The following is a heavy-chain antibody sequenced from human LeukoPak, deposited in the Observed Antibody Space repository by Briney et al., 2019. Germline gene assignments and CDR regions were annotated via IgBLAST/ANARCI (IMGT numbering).Heavy chain of an antibody. J-gene: IGHJ4*02. V-gene: IGHV2-5*02. CDR1: GFSLSTSGLG. Sequence: ESGPTPVNPTQNLTLTFTFSGFSLSTSGLGGGWIRQPPGKALEGLAPIFWDDGKRYSPSLKSRLTITNDTSKNQVVLTMTNMDPVDPATYYCARHTEKLVLDYWGQGTLVTVSS. CDR2: IFWDDGK. CDR3: ARHTEKLVLDY. D-gene: IGHD6-6*01.